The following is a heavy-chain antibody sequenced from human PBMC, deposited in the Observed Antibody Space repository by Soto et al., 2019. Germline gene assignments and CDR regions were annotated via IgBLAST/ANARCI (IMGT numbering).Heavy chain of an antibody. J-gene: IGHJ4*02. D-gene: IGHD3-9*01. CDR2: IWYDGSNK. CDR3: ARESDILTGYHALDY. CDR1: GFTFSSYG. V-gene: IGHV3-33*01. Sequence: GGSLRLSCAASGFTFSSYGMHWVRQAPGKGLEWVAVIWYDGSNKYYADSVKGRFTISRDNSKNTLYLQMNSLRAEDTAVYYCARESDILTGYHALDYWGQGTLVTVSS.